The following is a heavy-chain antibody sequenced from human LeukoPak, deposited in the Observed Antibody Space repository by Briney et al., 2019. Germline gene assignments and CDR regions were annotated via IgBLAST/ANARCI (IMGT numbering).Heavy chain of an antibody. D-gene: IGHD6-13*01. CDR1: GYTFTGYY. CDR3: ARASRAATGTAVFDY. J-gene: IGHJ4*02. V-gene: IGHV1-2*02. Sequence: ASVKVSCKASGYTFTGYYLHWVRQAPGQGLEWMGWINPNSGGSNSAQKFQGRVTMTRDTPISTAYMDLSRLRSDDTAVYYCARASRAATGTAVFDYWGQGTLVTVPS. CDR2: INPNSGGS.